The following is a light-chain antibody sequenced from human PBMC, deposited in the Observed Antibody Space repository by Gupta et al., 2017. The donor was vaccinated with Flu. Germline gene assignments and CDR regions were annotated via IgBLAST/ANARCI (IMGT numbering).Light chain of an antibody. J-gene: IGKJ1*01. CDR1: QSVSGY. CDR3: HHRSDSHPPGT. CDR2: DAA. V-gene: IGKV3-11*01. Sequence: EIVLTQSPSTLSLSPGERATLSCRASQSVSGYLSWYQQKPGQAPSLLIYDAANRTRGSAARCSGSGGGTDFKLTITSIEQEDYEVYYCHHRSDSHPPGTFGQGTKVDIK.